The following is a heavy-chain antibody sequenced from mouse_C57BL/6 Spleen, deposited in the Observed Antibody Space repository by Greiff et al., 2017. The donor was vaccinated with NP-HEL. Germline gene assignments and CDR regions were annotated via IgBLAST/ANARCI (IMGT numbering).Heavy chain of an antibody. D-gene: IGHD2-2*01. CDR3: ARHEEHYYGYVAWFAY. Sequence: VQLQQSGAELVKPGASVKLSCKASGYTFTEYTIHWVKQRSGQGLEWIGWFYPGSGSITYNEKFKDKATLTADKSSSTVYMELSRLTSEDSAVYFCARHEEHYYGYVAWFAYWGQGTLVTVSA. CDR1: GYTFTEYT. V-gene: IGHV1-62-2*01. CDR2: FYPGSGSI. J-gene: IGHJ3*01.